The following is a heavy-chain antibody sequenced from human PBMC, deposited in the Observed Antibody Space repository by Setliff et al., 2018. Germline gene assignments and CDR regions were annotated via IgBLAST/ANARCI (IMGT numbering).Heavy chain of an antibody. CDR1: GFSFSSYG. V-gene: IGHV3-33*01. CDR2: IWFDGSYK. D-gene: IGHD3-16*01. J-gene: IGHJ3*02. Sequence: PGGSLRLSCAASGFSFSSYGMHWVRQAPGKGLEWVAVIWFDGSYKKYADSVKGRFSISRDNSKNTLYLQMNSLRAEDTAVYYCARVKEKLVLHAFDIWGQGTLVTVSS. CDR3: ARVKEKLVLHAFDI.